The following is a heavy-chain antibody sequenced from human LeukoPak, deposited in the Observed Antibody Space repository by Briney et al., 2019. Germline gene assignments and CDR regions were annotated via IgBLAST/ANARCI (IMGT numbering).Heavy chain of an antibody. D-gene: IGHD4-23*01. CDR1: GYSISSGYY. V-gene: IGHV4-38-2*02. Sequence: SETLSLTCTVSGYSISSGYYWGWIRQPPGKGLEWIGSIHYSARIYYNPSLKSRLTISPDTSKNQFSLKLTSVTAADTAVYYCARGCGNSPAFDIWGQGTMVTVSS. CDR2: IHYSARI. J-gene: IGHJ3*02. CDR3: ARGCGNSPAFDI.